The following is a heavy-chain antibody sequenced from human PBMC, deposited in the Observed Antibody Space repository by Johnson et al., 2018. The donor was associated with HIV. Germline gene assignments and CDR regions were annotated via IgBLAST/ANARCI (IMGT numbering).Heavy chain of an antibody. CDR2: ISSSGSTI. Sequence: QVQLVESGGGVVRPGRSLRLSCAASGFTFSDYYMSWIRQAPGKGLEWVSYISSSGSTIYYADSVKGRFTISRDNAKNSLYLQMNSVRSDDTALYYCAKDTLLESGFDIWGQGTMVTVSS. D-gene: IGHD3-3*02. J-gene: IGHJ3*02. CDR1: GFTFSDYY. V-gene: IGHV3-11*01. CDR3: AKDTLLESGFDI.